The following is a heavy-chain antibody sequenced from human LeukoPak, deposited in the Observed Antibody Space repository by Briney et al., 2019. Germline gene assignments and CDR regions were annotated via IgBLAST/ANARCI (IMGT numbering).Heavy chain of an antibody. CDR2: IYPGDSDT. J-gene: IGHJ3*02. D-gene: IGHD2-2*01. CDR1: GYIFTTYW. CDR3: ARSSMPGAWGAFDI. Sequence: GESLKISCKASGYIFTTYWIGWVRQLPGKGLEWMGIIYPGDSDTRYSPSFQGQVTISADKSISTAYLQWSSLKASDTAIYYCARSSMPGAWGAFDIWGQGTMVTVSS. V-gene: IGHV5-51*01.